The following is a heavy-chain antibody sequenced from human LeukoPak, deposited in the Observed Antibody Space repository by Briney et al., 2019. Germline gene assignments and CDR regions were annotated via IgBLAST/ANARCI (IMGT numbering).Heavy chain of an antibody. CDR2: ISGSGGST. CDR1: GFTFSSYA. CDR3: AKGDGDYMYYFDY. J-gene: IGHJ4*02. Sequence: PGGSLRLSCAASGFTFSSYAMSWVRQAPGKGLEWVSAISGSGGSTYYADSVKGRFTISRDNSKNTLYLQMNSLRAEDTAAYYCAKGDGDYMYYFDYWGQGTLVTVSS. D-gene: IGHD4-17*01. V-gene: IGHV3-23*01.